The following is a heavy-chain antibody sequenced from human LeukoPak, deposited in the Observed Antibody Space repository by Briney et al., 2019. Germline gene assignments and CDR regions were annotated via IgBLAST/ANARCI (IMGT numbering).Heavy chain of an antibody. Sequence: GGSLRLSCAASGFTFSSYGMHWVRQAPGKGLEWVAVISYDGSNKYYADSVKGRFTISRDNSKNTLYLQMNSLGAEDTAVYYCAKLGYCSGGSCYPLYYYYGMDVWGQGTTVTVSS. J-gene: IGHJ6*02. CDR2: ISYDGSNK. CDR3: AKLGYCSGGSCYPLYYYYGMDV. CDR1: GFTFSSYG. V-gene: IGHV3-30*18. D-gene: IGHD2-15*01.